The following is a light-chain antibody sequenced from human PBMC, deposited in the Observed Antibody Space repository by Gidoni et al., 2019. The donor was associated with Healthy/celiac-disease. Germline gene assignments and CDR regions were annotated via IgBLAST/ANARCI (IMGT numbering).Light chain of an antibody. Sequence: DIEMTQSPSTLSASVGDRVTITCRASQSISSWLAWYQQKPGKAPKLLIYKASSLESGVPSRFSGSGSGTEFTLTISSLQPDDFATYYCQQYNSYPLTFGGXTKVEIK. CDR3: QQYNSYPLT. CDR1: QSISSW. CDR2: KAS. J-gene: IGKJ4*01. V-gene: IGKV1-5*03.